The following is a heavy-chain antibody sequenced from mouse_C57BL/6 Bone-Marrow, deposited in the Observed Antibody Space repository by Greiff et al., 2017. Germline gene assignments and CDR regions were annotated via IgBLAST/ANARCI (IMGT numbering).Heavy chain of an antibody. D-gene: IGHD1-1*02. V-gene: IGHV1-81*01. CDR3: AGVAPYYAMDY. CDR2: IYPRSGNT. Sequence: QVQLQQSGAELARPGASVKLSCKASGYTFTSYGISWVKQRTGQGLEWIGEIYPRSGNTYYNEKFKGKATLTADKSSSTAYVELHSLTSEDSAVYFCAGVAPYYAMDYWGQGTSVTVSS. J-gene: IGHJ4*01. CDR1: GYTFTSYG.